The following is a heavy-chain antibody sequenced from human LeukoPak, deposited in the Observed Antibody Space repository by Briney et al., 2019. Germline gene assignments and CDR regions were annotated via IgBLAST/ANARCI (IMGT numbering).Heavy chain of an antibody. Sequence: GGSLRLSCAASGFTVSNNYMSWVRQAPGKGLEWVPVIYSGDNTYYVESVKGRFTISRDNSKNTLFLQMNRLRAEDTAVYYCAGRRVLDASFDYWGQGTLVTVSS. CDR2: IYSGDNT. J-gene: IGHJ4*02. CDR3: AGRRVLDASFDY. V-gene: IGHV3-66*02. D-gene: IGHD3-16*01. CDR1: GFTVSNNY.